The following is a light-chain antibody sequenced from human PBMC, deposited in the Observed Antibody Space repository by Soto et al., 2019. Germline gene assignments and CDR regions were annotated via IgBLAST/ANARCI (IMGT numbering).Light chain of an antibody. CDR3: QQTYITPLT. J-gene: IGKJ4*01. CDR2: SAS. Sequence: DIQMTQSPSSLSASIGDRVTITCQASQSISKYLNWYQHKPGKAPHLLIYSASTLQSGVPSRFSGSGSGTDFTLTVSSLQPEDFATYYCQQTYITPLTFGGGTRVEIK. V-gene: IGKV1-39*01. CDR1: QSISKY.